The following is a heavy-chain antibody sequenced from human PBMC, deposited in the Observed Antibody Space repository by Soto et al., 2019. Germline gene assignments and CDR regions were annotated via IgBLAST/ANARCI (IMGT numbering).Heavy chain of an antibody. D-gene: IGHD3-10*01. Sequence: PSGTLSLTCTVSGGSISSYYWSWIRQPPGKGLEWIGYIYYSGSTNYNPSLKSRVTISVDTSKNQFSLKLSSVTAADTAVYYCARLRGSYQSDLWGQGTLITVSS. CDR2: IYYSGST. CDR1: GGSISSYY. CDR3: ARLRGSYQSDL. J-gene: IGHJ4*02. V-gene: IGHV4-59*08.